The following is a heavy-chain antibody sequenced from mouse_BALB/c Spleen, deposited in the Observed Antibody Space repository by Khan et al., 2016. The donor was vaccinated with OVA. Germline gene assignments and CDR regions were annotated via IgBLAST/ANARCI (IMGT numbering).Heavy chain of an antibody. D-gene: IGHD1-1*01. V-gene: IGHV1-87*01. J-gene: IGHJ2*01. Sequence: VQLQQSGTELARPGASVKLSCKASGYTFTSYWMQWVKQRPGQGLEWIGAVYPGDGNTRYTQKFKGKATLTADKSSSTAYIQLRSLASADTAVFAWARGGITKGYFDDWGQGTTLTVSS. CDR1: GYTFTSYW. CDR2: VYPGDGNT. CDR3: ARGGITKGYFDD.